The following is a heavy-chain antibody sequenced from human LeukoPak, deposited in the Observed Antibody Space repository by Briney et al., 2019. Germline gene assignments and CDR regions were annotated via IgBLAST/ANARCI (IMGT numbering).Heavy chain of an antibody. J-gene: IGHJ4*02. Sequence: ASVKVSCKASGYTFTSSGIGRVPQAPGQGLEWMGWISAYNGNTNYAQKLQGRVTMTTDTSTSTAYMELRSLRSDDTAVYYCARDRRIAVAGTADYWGQGTLVTVSS. CDR1: GYTFTSSG. D-gene: IGHD6-19*01. CDR3: ARDRRIAVAGTADY. CDR2: ISAYNGNT. V-gene: IGHV1-18*01.